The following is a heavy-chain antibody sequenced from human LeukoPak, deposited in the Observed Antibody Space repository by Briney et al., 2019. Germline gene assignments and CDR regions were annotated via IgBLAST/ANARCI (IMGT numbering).Heavy chain of an antibody. CDR2: INHSGST. CDR1: GGSISSYY. CDR3: ARESRGIVVVVAATVSGAFDT. J-gene: IGHJ3*02. V-gene: IGHV4-34*01. D-gene: IGHD2-15*01. Sequence: SETLSLTCTVSGGSISSYYWSWIRQPPGKGLEWLGEINHSGSTNYNPSLKSRVTISVDTSKNQFSLKLSSVTAADTAAYYCARESRGIVVVVAATVSGAFDTWGQGTMVTVSS.